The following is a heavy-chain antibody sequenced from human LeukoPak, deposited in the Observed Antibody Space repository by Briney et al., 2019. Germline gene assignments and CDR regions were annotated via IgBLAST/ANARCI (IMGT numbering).Heavy chain of an antibody. V-gene: IGHV4-4*07. J-gene: IGHJ6*02. CDR2: IYTSGST. CDR3: ARHTAMVRAYYYYYYGMDV. D-gene: IGHD5-18*01. Sequence: SEPLSLTCTVSGGSISSYYWSWIRQPAGKGLEWIGRIYTSGSTNYNPSLKSRVTMSVDTSKNQFSLKLSSVTAADTAVYYCARHTAMVRAYYYYYYGMDVWGQGTTVTVSS. CDR1: GGSISSYY.